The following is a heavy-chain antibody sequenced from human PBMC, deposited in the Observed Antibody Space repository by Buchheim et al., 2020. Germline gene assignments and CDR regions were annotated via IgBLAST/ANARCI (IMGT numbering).Heavy chain of an antibody. CDR2: IYYSGST. V-gene: IGHV4-30-4*01. D-gene: IGHD4-23*01. J-gene: IGHJ4*02. CDR3: ARTTTVVTRTFDY. Sequence: QVQLQESGPGLVKPSQTLSLTCTVSGGSISSGDYFWGWIRQPPGKGLEWIGYIYYSGSTYYNPSLKRRITISVDTSKNQFSLKLSSVTAADTAVYYCARTTTVVTRTFDYWGQGTL. CDR1: GGSISSGDYF.